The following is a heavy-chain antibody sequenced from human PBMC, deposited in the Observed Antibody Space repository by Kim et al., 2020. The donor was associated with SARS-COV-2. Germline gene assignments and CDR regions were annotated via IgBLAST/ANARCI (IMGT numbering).Heavy chain of an antibody. CDR3: ARDREWELDY. Sequence: GGSLRLSCAASGFTFSSYAMHWVRQAPGKGLEWVAVISYDGSNKYYADSVKGRFTISRDNSKNTLYLQMNSLRAEDTAVYYCARDREWELDYWGQGTLVTVSS. CDR2: ISYDGSNK. CDR1: GFTFSSYA. J-gene: IGHJ4*02. D-gene: IGHD1-26*01. V-gene: IGHV3-30-3*01.